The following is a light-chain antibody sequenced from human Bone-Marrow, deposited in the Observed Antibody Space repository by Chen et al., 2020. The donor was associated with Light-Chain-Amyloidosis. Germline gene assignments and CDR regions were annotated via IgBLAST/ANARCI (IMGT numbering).Light chain of an antibody. Sequence: QSALTQPASVSGSPGQSITISCPGTSSDVGGYNYVSWYQQHPGKAPKLMIYDVSNRPSGVSTRFSGSKSGNTASLTISGLQAEDEADYYCSSYTSSSTRVFGTGTKVTVL. J-gene: IGLJ1*01. CDR2: DVS. CDR3: SSYTSSSTRV. V-gene: IGLV2-14*01. CDR1: SSDVGGYNY.